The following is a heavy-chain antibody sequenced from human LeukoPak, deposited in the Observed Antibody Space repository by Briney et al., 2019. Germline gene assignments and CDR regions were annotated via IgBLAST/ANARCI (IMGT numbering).Heavy chain of an antibody. D-gene: IGHD4-23*01. CDR1: GGSFSGYY. CDR3: ARRASTVAHHKAFDY. CDR2: INHSGST. Sequence: SETLSLTCAVYGGSFSGYYWSWIRQPPGKGLEWIGEINHSGSTNYNPSLKSRVTISVDTSKNQFSLKLSSVTAADTAVYYCARRASTVAHHKAFDYWGQGTLVTVSS. V-gene: IGHV4-34*01. J-gene: IGHJ4*02.